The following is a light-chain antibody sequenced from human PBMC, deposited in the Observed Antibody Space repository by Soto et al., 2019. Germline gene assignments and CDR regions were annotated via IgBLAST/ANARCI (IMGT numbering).Light chain of an antibody. V-gene: IGKV1-5*03. CDR1: QNIRSW. CDR3: QQYDNYST. Sequence: DVQMTQSPSTLSASVGDTVTITCRASQNIRSWLAWYQQKPGKAPSLLIYKASTLQSGVPSRFSGRGAGTEFTLTINGLQPDDSATYYCQQYDNYSTFGGGTKVEIK. J-gene: IGKJ4*01. CDR2: KAS.